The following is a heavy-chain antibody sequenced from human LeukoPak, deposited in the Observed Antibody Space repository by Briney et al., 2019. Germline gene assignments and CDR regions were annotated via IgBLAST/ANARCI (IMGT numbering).Heavy chain of an antibody. J-gene: IGHJ4*02. CDR3: ARAGYWAASGYATI. CDR2: INPSGGST. D-gene: IGHD6-13*01. V-gene: IGHV1-46*03. Sequence: GASVTVSCKASGYTFTSYYMHWVRQAPGQGLEWMGIINPSGGSTTYAQKFQGRVTMTRDTSTSTVYMALSSLTPEDTAVYYCARAGYWAASGYATIWGQGTLVTVSS. CDR1: GYTFTSYY.